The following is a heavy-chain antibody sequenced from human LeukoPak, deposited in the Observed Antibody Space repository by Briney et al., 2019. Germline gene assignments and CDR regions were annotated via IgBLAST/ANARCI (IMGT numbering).Heavy chain of an antibody. Sequence: GGSLRLSCAASGFTVSSNYMSWVRQAPGKGLEWVSVIYGGGSTYYADSVKGRFTISRHNSKNTLYLQMNSLRAEDTAVYYCARDLGGAIDYWGQGTLVTASS. CDR1: GFTVSSNY. D-gene: IGHD3-16*01. J-gene: IGHJ4*02. V-gene: IGHV3-53*04. CDR2: IYGGGST. CDR3: ARDLGGAIDY.